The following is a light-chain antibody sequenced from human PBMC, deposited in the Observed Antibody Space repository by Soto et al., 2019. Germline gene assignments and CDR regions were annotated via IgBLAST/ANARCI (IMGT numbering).Light chain of an antibody. CDR1: QSVSSN. CDR2: DAS. CDR3: QQYNNWPLT. V-gene: IGKV3-15*01. Sequence: EVVMTQSPATLSVSPGERATLSCRTSQSVSSNLAWYQQKPGQVPRLLIYDASTRATGIPARFSGSGSGTEFTLTISSLQSEDFAVYYCQQYNNWPLTFGQGTKVDI. J-gene: IGKJ1*01.